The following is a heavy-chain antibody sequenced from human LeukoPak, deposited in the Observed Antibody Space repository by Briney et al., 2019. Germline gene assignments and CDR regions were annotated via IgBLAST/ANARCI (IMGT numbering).Heavy chain of an antibody. V-gene: IGHV1-18*01. D-gene: IGHD5-18*01. J-gene: IGHJ5*02. CDR1: GYTFTSYG. CDR3: ARVRYSYGYNWFDP. CDR2: ISAYNGNT. Sequence: GASVKVSCKASGYTFTSYGISWVRQAPGQGLEWMGWISAYNGNTNYAQKLQGRVTMTTDTSTSTAYMELRSLRSDDTAVYYCARVRYSYGYNWFDPWGQGTLVTVSS.